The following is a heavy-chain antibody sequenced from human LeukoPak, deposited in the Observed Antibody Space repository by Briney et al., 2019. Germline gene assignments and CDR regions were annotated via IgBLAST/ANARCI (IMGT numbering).Heavy chain of an antibody. CDR3: AKGRPEQQLVLFDY. Sequence: GGSLRLSCAASGFTFSSYGMSWVREAPGKGLEWVSAISGSGGSTYYADSVKGRFTISRDNSKNTLYLQMNSLRAEDTAVYYCAKGRPEQQLVLFDYWGQGTLVTVSS. CDR2: ISGSGGST. V-gene: IGHV3-23*01. J-gene: IGHJ4*02. CDR1: GFTFSSYG. D-gene: IGHD6-13*01.